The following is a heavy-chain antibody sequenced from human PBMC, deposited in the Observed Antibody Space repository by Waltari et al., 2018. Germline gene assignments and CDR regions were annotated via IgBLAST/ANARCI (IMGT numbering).Heavy chain of an antibody. CDR2: LYHSGST. CDR3: ARDEGSGHWGY. J-gene: IGHJ4*02. CDR1: SYSISNGYY. D-gene: IGHD6-19*01. V-gene: IGHV4-38-2*02. Sequence: QVQLQESGPGLVKPSETLSLTCAVSSYSISNGYYWGWIRQPPGKGLEWIGRLYHSGSTYYSPSLKSRVTMSVDTSKNQFSLKLRSVTASDTAVYYCARDEGSGHWGYWGQGTLVAVSS.